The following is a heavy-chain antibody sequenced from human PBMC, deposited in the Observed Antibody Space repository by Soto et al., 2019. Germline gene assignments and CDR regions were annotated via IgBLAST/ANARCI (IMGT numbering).Heavy chain of an antibody. J-gene: IGHJ4*02. CDR2: ISSSSSTI. V-gene: IGHV3-48*01. D-gene: IGHD2-15*01. CDR1: GFTFGRYS. CDR3: AKDQPDIVVVVAATSYTFDD. Sequence: PGGSLRLSCAASGFTFGRYSMNWVRQAPGKGLEWVSYISSSSSTIYYADSVKGRFTISRDNAKNSLYLQMNSLRAEDTAVYYCAKDQPDIVVVVAATSYTFDDWGQGTLVTVSS.